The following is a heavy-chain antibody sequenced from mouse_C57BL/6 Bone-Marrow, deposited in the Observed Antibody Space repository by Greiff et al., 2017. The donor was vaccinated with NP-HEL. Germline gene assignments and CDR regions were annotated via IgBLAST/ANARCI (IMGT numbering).Heavy chain of an antibody. Sequence: EVMLVESGGGLVKPGGSLKLSCAASGFTFSSYAMSWVRQTPEKRLEWVATISDGGSYTYYPDNVKGRFTISRDNAKNNLYLQMSHLKSEDTAMYYCARIYPQSWSAYWGQGTLVTVSA. V-gene: IGHV5-4*03. CDR3: ARIYPQSWSAY. D-gene: IGHD2-1*01. J-gene: IGHJ3*01. CDR1: GFTFSSYA. CDR2: ISDGGSYT.